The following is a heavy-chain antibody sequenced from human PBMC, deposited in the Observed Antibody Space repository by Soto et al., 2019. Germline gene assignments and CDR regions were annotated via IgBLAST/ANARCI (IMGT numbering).Heavy chain of an antibody. V-gene: IGHV3-23*01. J-gene: IGHJ1*01. CDR1: GFTFSRYD. CDR2: INGGRS. D-gene: IGHD2-2*01. CDR3: ATYAWAL. Sequence: EVQLLESGGGLVQPGGSLRLSCAASGFTFSRYDMSWVRQAPGKGLEWVSAINGGRSFYADSEEGRFTVSRDNSKNTLYLLMNSLTVEDTAIYYCATYAWALWGQGTLVTVSS.